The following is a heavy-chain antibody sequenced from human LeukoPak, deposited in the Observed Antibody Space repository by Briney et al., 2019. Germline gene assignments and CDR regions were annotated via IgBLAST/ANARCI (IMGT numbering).Heavy chain of an antibody. V-gene: IGHV4-38-2*01. CDR1: GYSISSGYY. Sequence: SETLSLTCAVSGYSISSGYYWGWIRQPPGKGLEWIGSIYHSGSTYYNPSLKSRVTISVDTSKNQFSLKLSSVTAADTAVYYCARLLYTYKTDYRGQGTLVTVSS. D-gene: IGHD3-10*01. CDR3: ARLLYTYKTDY. J-gene: IGHJ4*02. CDR2: IYHSGST.